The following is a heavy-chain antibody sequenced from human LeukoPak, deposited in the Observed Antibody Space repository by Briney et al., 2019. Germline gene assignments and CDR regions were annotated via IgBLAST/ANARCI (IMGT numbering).Heavy chain of an antibody. CDR3: ARDTSGGPYNYFDP. J-gene: IGHJ5*02. D-gene: IGHD6-25*01. CDR1: GYTFTHYY. Sequence: ASVKVSCKASGYTFTHYYIYWVRQAPGQGLEWMGWINPNSGGTNYAQKFLGRVTMTRDTCISTAYMELSSLRPDDTAVYYCARDTSGGPYNYFDPWGQGTLVTVSS. V-gene: IGHV1-2*02. CDR2: INPNSGGT.